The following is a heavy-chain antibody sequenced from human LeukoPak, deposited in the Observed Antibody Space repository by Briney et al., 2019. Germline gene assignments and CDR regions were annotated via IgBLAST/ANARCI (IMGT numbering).Heavy chain of an antibody. J-gene: IGHJ4*02. V-gene: IGHV3-23*01. CDR1: GFTFSTYA. CDR2: ISGSGGST. D-gene: IGHD6-13*01. CDR3: AKDSPTYSSSWYGVDY. Sequence: PGGSLRLSCAAPGFTFSTYAMSWVRQAPGKGLEWVSAISGSGGSTYYADSVKGRLTISRDNSKSTLYLQMNSLRAEDTAIYYCAKDSPTYSSSWYGVDYWGQGTLVTVSS.